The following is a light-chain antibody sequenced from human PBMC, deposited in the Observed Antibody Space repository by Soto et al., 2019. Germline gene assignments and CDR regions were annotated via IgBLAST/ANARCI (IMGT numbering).Light chain of an antibody. V-gene: IGLV2-11*01. CDR2: DVS. J-gene: IGLJ1*01. Sequence: QSALTQPRSVSGSPGQSGTISCTGTSSDVGGYNYVSWYQQHPGKAPKLMIYDVSKRPSGVPDRFSGSKSGNTASLTISGLQAEDEADYYCCSYAGSSYVFGTGTKLPVL. CDR1: SSDVGGYNY. CDR3: CSYAGSSYV.